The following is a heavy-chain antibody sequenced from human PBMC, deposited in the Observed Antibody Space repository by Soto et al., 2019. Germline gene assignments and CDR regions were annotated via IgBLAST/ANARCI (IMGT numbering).Heavy chain of an antibody. CDR1: GGTFSSYA. D-gene: IGHD3-22*01. CDR3: ARWTPGLIRRWFDP. V-gene: IGHV1-69*06. CDR2: IIPIFGTA. J-gene: IGHJ5*02. Sequence: QMQLVQSGAEVKKPGSSVKVSCKASGGTFSSYAISWVRQAPGQGLEWMGGIIPIFGTANYAQKFQGRVTITADKSTSTAYMELSSLRSEDTAVYHCARWTPGLIRRWFDPCGQGTLVTVSS.